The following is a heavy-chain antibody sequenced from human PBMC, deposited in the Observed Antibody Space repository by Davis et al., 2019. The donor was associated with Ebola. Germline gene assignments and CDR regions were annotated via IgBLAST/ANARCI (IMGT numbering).Heavy chain of an antibody. Sequence: AASVKVSCKASGYTFTSYYMHWVRQAPGQGLEWMGIINPSGGSTSYAQKFQGRVTMTRDTSTSTVYMELSSLRSEDTAVYYCARSSGGSYAVYYFDYWGQGTLVTVSS. CDR1: GYTFTSYY. CDR2: INPSGGST. J-gene: IGHJ4*02. D-gene: IGHD2-15*01. CDR3: ARSSGGSYAVYYFDY. V-gene: IGHV1-46*01.